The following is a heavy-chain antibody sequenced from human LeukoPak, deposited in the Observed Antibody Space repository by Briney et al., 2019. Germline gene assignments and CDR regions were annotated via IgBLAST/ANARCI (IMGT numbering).Heavy chain of an antibody. D-gene: IGHD6-6*01. CDR2: MKHDGSEF. CDR3: TRDEDFYSSSSDY. V-gene: IGHV3-7*01. CDR1: GFTFSSYW. Sequence: PGGSLRLSCAASGFTFSSYWMSWVRQAPGKGLEWVANMKHDGSEFYYADSVKGRFTISRDHAKNALYLQMNNLRAEDTSVYYCTRDEDFYSSSSDYWGQGTLVTVSS. J-gene: IGHJ4*02.